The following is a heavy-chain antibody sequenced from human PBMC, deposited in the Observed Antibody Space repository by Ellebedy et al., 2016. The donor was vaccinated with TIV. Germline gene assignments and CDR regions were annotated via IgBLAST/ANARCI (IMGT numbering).Heavy chain of an antibody. CDR3: ARDSGIRTVDV. D-gene: IGHD3-3*02. J-gene: IGHJ6*04. V-gene: IGHV3-21*01. CDR2: ISGLSSYI. Sequence: GESLKISCAASGFTFYNYSMNWVRQAPGRGLEWLSSISGLSSYIHYVDSMKGRFTVSRDNAKNSLYLQMSSLRAEDTAVYYCARDSGIRTVDVWGKGTKVTVSS. CDR1: GFTFYNYS.